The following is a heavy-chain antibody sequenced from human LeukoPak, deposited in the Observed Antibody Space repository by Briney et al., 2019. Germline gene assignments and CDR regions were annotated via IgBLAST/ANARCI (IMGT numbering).Heavy chain of an antibody. CDR3: ARDPLTYYYDSSGYLGFDP. CDR1: GGSFSGYY. J-gene: IGHJ5*02. D-gene: IGHD3-22*01. CDR2: INHSGST. Sequence: PSETLSLTCAVYGGSFSGYYWSWIRQPPGKGLEWIGEINHSGSTNYNPSLKSRVTISVDTSKNQFSLKLSSVTAADTAVYYCARDPLTYYYDSSGYLGFDPWGQGTLVTVSS. V-gene: IGHV4-34*01.